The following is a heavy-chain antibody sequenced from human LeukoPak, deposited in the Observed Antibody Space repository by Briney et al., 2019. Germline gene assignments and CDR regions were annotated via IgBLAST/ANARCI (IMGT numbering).Heavy chain of an antibody. CDR3: ARAMRSGYDY. D-gene: IGHD5-12*01. Sequence: GGSLRLFRAPSGFTFSSYGMNWARQAPGERLEWVSYISSSSDSIYYADSVKGRFTISRDNAENSLYLQMSSLRDEDTAVYYCARAMRSGYDYWGQGTLVTVSS. CDR2: ISSSSDSI. V-gene: IGHV3-48*02. CDR1: GFTFSSYG. J-gene: IGHJ4*02.